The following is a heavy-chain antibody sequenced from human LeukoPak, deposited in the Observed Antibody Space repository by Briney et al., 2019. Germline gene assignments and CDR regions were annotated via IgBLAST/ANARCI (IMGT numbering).Heavy chain of an antibody. CDR3: ARDRHSYGDYSNYMDV. V-gene: IGHV1-2*02. Sequence: ASVKVSCKASGYTFTGYYMRWVRQAPGQGLEWMGWINPNSGGTNYAQKFQGRVTMTRDTSISTAYMELSRLRSDDTAVYYCARDRHSYGDYSNYMDVWGKGTTVTISS. D-gene: IGHD4-17*01. CDR2: INPNSGGT. CDR1: GYTFTGYY. J-gene: IGHJ6*03.